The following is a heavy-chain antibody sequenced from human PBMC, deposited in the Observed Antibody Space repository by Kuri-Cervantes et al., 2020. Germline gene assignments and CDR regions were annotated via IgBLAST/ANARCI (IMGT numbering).Heavy chain of an antibody. D-gene: IGHD1-14*01. Sequence: GESLKISCTASGFTFGDYAMSWFRQAPGKGLVWVSRINSDGSSTSYADSVKGRFTISRDNAKNTLYLQMNSLRAEDTAVYYCARKGGHELREPYYYGMDVWGQGTTVTVSS. CDR1: GFTFGDYA. V-gene: IGHV3-74*01. CDR3: ARKGGHELREPYYYGMDV. J-gene: IGHJ6*02. CDR2: INSDGSST.